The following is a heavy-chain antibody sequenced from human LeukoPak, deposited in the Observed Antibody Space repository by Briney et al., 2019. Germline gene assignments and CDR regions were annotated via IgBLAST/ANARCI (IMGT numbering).Heavy chain of an antibody. Sequence: HSGTLSLTCTVSGGSVSSGSYYWSWIRQPPGKGLEWIGYIYYSGSTNYNPSLKSRVTISVDTSKNQFSLKLSSVTAADTAVYYCARGGYDYGDYANYWGQGTLVTVSS. CDR1: GGSVSSGSYY. J-gene: IGHJ4*02. D-gene: IGHD4-17*01. CDR3: ARGGYDYGDYANY. V-gene: IGHV4-61*01. CDR2: IYYSGST.